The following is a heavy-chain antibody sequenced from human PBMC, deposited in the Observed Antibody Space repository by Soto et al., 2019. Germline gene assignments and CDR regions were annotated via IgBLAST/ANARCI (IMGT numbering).Heavy chain of an antibody. J-gene: IGHJ6*02. CDR3: AREGYSYGSYYYYGMDV. Sequence: SETLSLTCTVSGGSISSSSYYWGWIRQPPGKGLEWIGSIYYSGGTYYNPSLKSRVTISVDTSKNQFSLKLSSVTAADTAVYYCAREGYSYGSYYYYGMDVWGQGTTVTVSS. CDR2: IYYSGGT. D-gene: IGHD5-18*01. V-gene: IGHV4-39*02. CDR1: GGSISSSSYY.